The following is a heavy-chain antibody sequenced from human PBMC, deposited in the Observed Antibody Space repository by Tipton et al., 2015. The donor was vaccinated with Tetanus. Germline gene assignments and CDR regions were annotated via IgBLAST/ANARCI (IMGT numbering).Heavy chain of an antibody. CDR1: GGSISSTDYY. D-gene: IGHD5-12*01. CDR3: ARYSIVATSNNWFDP. J-gene: IGHJ5*02. CDR2: MYHSGQA. V-gene: IGHV4-30-4*01. Sequence: TLSLTCSVSGGSISSTDYYWSWIRQPPGKGLEWIGYMYHSGQAYYNSSLKSRVVILVDTSKNQFSLKLSSVTAADTAVYYCARYSIVATSNNWFDPRGPGYPGHRLL.